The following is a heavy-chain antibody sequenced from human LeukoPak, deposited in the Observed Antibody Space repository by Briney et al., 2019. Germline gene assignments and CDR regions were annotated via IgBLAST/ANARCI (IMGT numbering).Heavy chain of an antibody. CDR2: VTWNSDNI. CDR1: GFTFDDYA. Sequence: GRSLRLSCETSGFTFDDYAMHWVRQAPWKGLEWVAGVTWNSDNIDYAESVRGRFTISRDNAKNSLYLEMNSLRLEDTALYYCVKESEDSSGWATRSYFDSWGQGSLVTVS. CDR3: VKESEDSSGWATRSYFDS. D-gene: IGHD6-19*01. J-gene: IGHJ4*02. V-gene: IGHV3-9*01.